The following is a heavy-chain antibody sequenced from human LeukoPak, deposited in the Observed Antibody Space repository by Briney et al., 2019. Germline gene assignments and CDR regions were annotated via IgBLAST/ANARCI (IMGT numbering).Heavy chain of an antibody. CDR1: GYTFTSYY. Sequence: ASVKVSCKASGYTFTSYYMHWVRQAPGQGLEWMGIINPSGGSTSYAQKFQGRVTMTRDTSTSTVYMELSSLRSEDTAVYYCARDGYYYDSSGPGSGAFDIWGQGTMVTVSS. D-gene: IGHD3-22*01. CDR3: ARDGYYYDSSGPGSGAFDI. J-gene: IGHJ3*02. V-gene: IGHV1-46*01. CDR2: INPSGGST.